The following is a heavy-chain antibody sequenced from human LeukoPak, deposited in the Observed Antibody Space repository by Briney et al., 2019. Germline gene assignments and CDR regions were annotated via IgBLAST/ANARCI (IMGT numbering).Heavy chain of an antibody. CDR3: AREFDDSSGYFDY. Sequence: SETLSLTCTVSGGSISSGGYYWSWIRQHPGTGLEWIGYIYYSGSTYYNPSLKSRVTISVDTSKNQFSLKLSSVTAADTAVYYCAREFDDSSGYFDYWGQGTLVTVSS. CDR2: IYYSGST. J-gene: IGHJ4*02. D-gene: IGHD3-22*01. V-gene: IGHV4-31*03. CDR1: GGSISSGGYY.